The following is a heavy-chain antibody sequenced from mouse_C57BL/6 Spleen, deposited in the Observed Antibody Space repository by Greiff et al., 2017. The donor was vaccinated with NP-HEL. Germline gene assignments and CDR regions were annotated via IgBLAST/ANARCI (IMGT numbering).Heavy chain of an antibody. CDR2: IYPGDGDT. D-gene: IGHD3-3*01. J-gene: IGHJ2*01. Sequence: QVQLQQSGPELVKPGASVKISCKASGYAFSSSWMNWVKQRPGKGLEWIGRIYPGDGDTNYNGKFKGKATLTADKSSSTAYMQLSSLTSEDSAVYFCAREGGTRSYFDYWGQGTTLTVSS. CDR3: AREGGTRSYFDY. CDR1: GYAFSSSW. V-gene: IGHV1-82*01.